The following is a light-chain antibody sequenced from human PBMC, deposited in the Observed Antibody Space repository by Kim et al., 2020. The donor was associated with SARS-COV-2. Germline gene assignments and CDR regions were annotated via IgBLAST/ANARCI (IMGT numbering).Light chain of an antibody. CDR3: QQYDDWPPWT. Sequence: SPGERATLSCRASQSVGSNVAWYQQKPGQAPRLLIYGVSTRATDIPARFSGSGSGTEFTLIISSLQSEDLADYFCQQYDDWPPWTFGQGTKVDIK. CDR1: QSVGSN. J-gene: IGKJ1*01. CDR2: GVS. V-gene: IGKV3-15*01.